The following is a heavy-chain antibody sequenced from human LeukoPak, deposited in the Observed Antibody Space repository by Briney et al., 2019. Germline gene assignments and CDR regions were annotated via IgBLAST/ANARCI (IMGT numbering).Heavy chain of an antibody. Sequence: PGGSLRLSCAASGFSFSSYWMHWVRQAPGTGLVWVSRIKSDGSTTNYADFVRGRFTISRDNAKNSLYLQMNSLRAEDTAVYYCARGMYYYDSSGYYNSLLFDYWGQGTLVTVSS. CDR1: GFSFSSYW. V-gene: IGHV3-74*01. CDR2: IKSDGSTT. CDR3: ARGMYYYDSSGYYNSLLFDY. D-gene: IGHD3-22*01. J-gene: IGHJ4*02.